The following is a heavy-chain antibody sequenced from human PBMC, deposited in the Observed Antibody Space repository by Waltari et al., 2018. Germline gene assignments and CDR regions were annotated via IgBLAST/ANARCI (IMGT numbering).Heavy chain of an antibody. J-gene: IGHJ6*02. D-gene: IGHD6-13*01. V-gene: IGHV4-61*02. CDR2: IYTSGST. CDR1: GGSISSGSYY. CDR3: ARYPFRRTRSAAAGPYYYYYGMDV. Sequence: QVQLQESGPGLVKPSQTLSLTCTVSGGSISSGSYYWSWIRQPAGKGLEWIGRIYTSGSTNYNPSLKSRVTISVDTSKNQFSLKLSSVTAADTAVYYCARYPFRRTRSAAAGPYYYYYGMDVWGQGTTVTVSS.